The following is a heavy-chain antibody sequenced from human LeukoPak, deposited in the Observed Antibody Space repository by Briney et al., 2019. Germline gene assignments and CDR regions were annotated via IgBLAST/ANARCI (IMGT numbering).Heavy chain of an antibody. D-gene: IGHD7-27*01. J-gene: IGHJ4*02. Sequence: ASVKVSCKASGHTFTVHYIHWVPQGPGQGLEWLGWITLNSGDTHYAQKFQGRVTMTSDTSISTGYMELSRLQFDDTAVYYCAREGELGLDNWGQGTLVTVSS. CDR3: AREGELGLDN. CDR1: GHTFTVHY. V-gene: IGHV1-2*02. CDR2: ITLNSGDT.